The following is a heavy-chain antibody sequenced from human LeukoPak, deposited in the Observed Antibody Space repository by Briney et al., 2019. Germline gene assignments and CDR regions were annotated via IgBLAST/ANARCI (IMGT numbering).Heavy chain of an antibody. V-gene: IGHV1-24*01. CDR1: GYTLTELS. J-gene: IGHJ4*02. CDR2: FDPEDGET. Sequence: ASVKVSCKVSGYTLTELSMHWVRQAPGKGLEWMGGFDPEDGETIYAQKFQGRVTMTEDTSTDTAYMELSSLRSEDTAVYYCATETLLHRSFDYWGQGTLVTVSS. CDR3: ATETLLHRSFDY. D-gene: IGHD3-3*01.